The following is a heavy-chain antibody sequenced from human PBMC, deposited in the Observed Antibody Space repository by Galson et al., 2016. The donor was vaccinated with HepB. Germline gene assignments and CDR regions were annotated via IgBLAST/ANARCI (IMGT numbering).Heavy chain of an antibody. CDR3: ARGRGISYYGVWSGYSLDY. J-gene: IGHJ4*02. Sequence: SVKVSCKASGYTFTSYDINWVRQATGQGLEWMGWMNPNSDNSGYAQRFQGRVTMTRHTSMSTAYMELSSLRSDDTAVYFCARGRGISYYGVWSGYSLDYWGQGTLVTVSS. D-gene: IGHD3-3*01. CDR1: GYTFTSYD. V-gene: IGHV1-8*01. CDR2: MNPNSDNS.